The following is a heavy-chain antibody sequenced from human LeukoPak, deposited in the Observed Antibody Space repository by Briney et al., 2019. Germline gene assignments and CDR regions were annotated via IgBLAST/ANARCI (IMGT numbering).Heavy chain of an antibody. CDR2: ISAYNGNT. V-gene: IGHV1-18*01. J-gene: IGHJ4*02. Sequence: ASVKVSCKASGYTFTSYGISWVRQAPGQGLEWTGWISAYNGNTNYAQKLQGRVTMTTDTSTSTAYMELRSLRSDDTAVYYCASGGGTYGDYGATDYWGQGTLVTVSS. D-gene: IGHD4-17*01. CDR1: GYTFTSYG. CDR3: ASGGGTYGDYGATDY.